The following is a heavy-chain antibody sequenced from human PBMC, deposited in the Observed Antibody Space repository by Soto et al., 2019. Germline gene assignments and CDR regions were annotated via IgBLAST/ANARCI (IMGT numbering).Heavy chain of an antibody. J-gene: IGHJ4*02. CDR2: INPSGGNT. D-gene: IGHD3-9*01. V-gene: IGHV1-46*03. CDR1: GYTFTNNY. CDR3: ARIYGTYYDILTGY. Sequence: ASVKVSCTASGYTFTNNYVVWVRQAPGQGLEWMGIINPSGGNTIYAQKFQDRATMTSDTSTSTIYIELSSLRSEDTAVFYCARIYGTYYDILTGYWGQGTMVTVSS.